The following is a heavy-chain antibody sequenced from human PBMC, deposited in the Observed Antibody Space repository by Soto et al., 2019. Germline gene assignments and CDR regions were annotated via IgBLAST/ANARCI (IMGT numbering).Heavy chain of an antibody. CDR3: ARVDYYDSSVYYRYYGMDV. CDR2: ISTSGTTQ. CDR1: GFIFRDYY. Sequence: QVQLVESGGGLVKPGGSLRLSCAASGFIFRDYYMSWIRQAPGKGLEWVSYISTSGTTQYYADSVKGRFTISRDNAKNSLKLQMNSLRAEDAAVYYCARVDYYDSSVYYRYYGMDVWGQGTTVTVSS. V-gene: IGHV3-11*01. J-gene: IGHJ6*02. D-gene: IGHD3-22*01.